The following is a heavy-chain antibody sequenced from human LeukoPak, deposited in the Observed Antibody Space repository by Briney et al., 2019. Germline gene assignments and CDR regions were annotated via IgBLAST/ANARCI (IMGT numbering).Heavy chain of an antibody. CDR2: IYYSGST. CDR1: GGSISSSSYY. Sequence: SETLSLTCTVSGGSISSSSYYWGWIRQPPGKGLEWIGSIYYSGSTYYNPSLKSRVTISVDTSKNQFSLKLSSVTAADTAVYCCARADYGDLDYWSQGTLVTVSS. D-gene: IGHD4-17*01. V-gene: IGHV4-39*07. J-gene: IGHJ4*02. CDR3: ARADYGDLDY.